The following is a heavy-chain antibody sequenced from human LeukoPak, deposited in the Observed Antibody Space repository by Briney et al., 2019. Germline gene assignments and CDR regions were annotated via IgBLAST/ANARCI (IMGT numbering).Heavy chain of an antibody. Sequence: ETLSLTCTVSGYSISSGYYWGWIRQPPGKGLEWVSVIYSGGSTYYADSVKGRFTISRDNSKNTLYLQMNSLRAEDTAVYYCARDRDLGAFDIWGQGTMVTVSS. J-gene: IGHJ3*02. CDR3: ARDRDLGAFDI. D-gene: IGHD3-10*01. V-gene: IGHV3-53*01. CDR1: GYSISSGYY. CDR2: IYSGGST.